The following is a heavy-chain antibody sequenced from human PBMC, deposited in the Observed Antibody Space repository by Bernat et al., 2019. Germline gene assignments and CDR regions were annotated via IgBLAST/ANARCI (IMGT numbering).Heavy chain of an antibody. CDR3: ARDLFSRHATGDY. V-gene: IGHV3-48*03. CDR1: GFTFSNYE. J-gene: IGHJ4*01. Sequence: EVQLVESGGGLVQPGGSLRLSCAASGFTFSNYEINWVRQTPGEGLEWVSSISSSGSTVYYADSVKGRFAISRDNAKNSLYLQMHRLRAEDTAVCCCARDLFSRHATGDYWGQGTLVTVSS. D-gene: IGHD1-26*01. CDR2: ISSSGSTV.